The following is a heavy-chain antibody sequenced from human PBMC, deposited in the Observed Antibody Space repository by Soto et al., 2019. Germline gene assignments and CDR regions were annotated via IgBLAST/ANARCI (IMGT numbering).Heavy chain of an antibody. Sequence: LSETLSLTCTVSGGSISSYYWSWIRQPPGKGLEWIGYIYYSGSTNYNPSLKSLVTISVDRSKNQFSLKLSSGTAADTAVYDCARFNYYESSSNHFQHWGQGTLVTVS. V-gene: IGHV4-59*01. J-gene: IGHJ1*01. CDR1: GGSISSYY. CDR3: ARFNYYESSSNHFQH. CDR2: IYYSGST. D-gene: IGHD3-22*01.